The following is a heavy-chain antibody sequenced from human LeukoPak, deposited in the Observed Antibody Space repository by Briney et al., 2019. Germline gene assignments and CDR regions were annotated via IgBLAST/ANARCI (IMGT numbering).Heavy chain of an antibody. CDR2: IGPTGFDR. CDR1: GLTFSTSG. J-gene: IGHJ4*02. D-gene: IGHD6-19*01. V-gene: IGHV3-21*06. Sequence: PGGSLRLSCTTSGLTFSTSGFNWVRQAPGKGLEWVASIGPTGFDRYHADSIKGRFTISRDNANNFLYLQMNSLRAEDTAVYYCAREGERQWLVKGYFDYWGQGTLVTVSS. CDR3: AREGERQWLVKGYFDY.